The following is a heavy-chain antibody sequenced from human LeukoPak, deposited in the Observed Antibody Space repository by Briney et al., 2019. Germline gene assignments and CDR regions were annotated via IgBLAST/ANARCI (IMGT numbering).Heavy chain of an antibody. CDR2: IYHSGSPNSGTT. J-gene: IGHJ4*02. Sequence: PSETLSLTCNVSAGSISSYYWSWIRQPPGKGLEWIGYIYHSGSPNSGTTDYNPSLKSRVTISVDTSKNQFSLKLSSVTAADTAMYCCMTHGGATFDYRGQGTLVTVSS. CDR3: MTHGGATFDY. CDR1: AGSISSYY. V-gene: IGHV4-59*08. D-gene: IGHD2-15*01.